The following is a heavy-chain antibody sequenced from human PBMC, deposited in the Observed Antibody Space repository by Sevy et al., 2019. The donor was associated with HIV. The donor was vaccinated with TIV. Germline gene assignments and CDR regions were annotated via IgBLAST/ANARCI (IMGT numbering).Heavy chain of an antibody. Sequence: GGSLRLSCAVSEFTLSGNAMIWVRQAPGKGLERVSGISGTAGNTYYADSVKGRFTIFRDNSKSTLYLQMNSLRAEDTAVYYCARETSLGYTRSHYYYAMDVWSQGTTVTVSS. V-gene: IGHV3-23*01. CDR2: ISGTAGNT. CDR3: ARETSLGYTRSHYYYAMDV. D-gene: IGHD3-16*02. J-gene: IGHJ6*02. CDR1: EFTLSGNA.